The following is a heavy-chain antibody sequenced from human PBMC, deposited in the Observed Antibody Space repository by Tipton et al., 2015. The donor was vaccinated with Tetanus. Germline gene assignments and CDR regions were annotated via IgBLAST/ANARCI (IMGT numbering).Heavy chain of an antibody. CDR2: IYYSGNS. CDR1: GGSFRSGDHY. J-gene: IGHJ4*02. D-gene: IGHD2-2*01. V-gene: IGHV4-30-4*01. Sequence: TLSLTCTVSGGSFRSGDHYWSWIRQPPGKGLEWIGYIYYSGNSDYNPSLKSRVTLSVDTSNNQFSLKLNSVTAADTAVYYCARDSPDILLVPAVWGQGTLVTVSS. CDR3: ARDSPDILLVPAV.